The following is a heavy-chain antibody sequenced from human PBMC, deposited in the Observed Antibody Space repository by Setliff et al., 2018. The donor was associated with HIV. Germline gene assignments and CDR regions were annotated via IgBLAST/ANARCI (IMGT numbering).Heavy chain of an antibody. CDR1: GYTFTSYG. V-gene: IGHV1-18*01. D-gene: IGHD6-19*01. CDR3: SREPSGWYSKDNWFDP. Sequence: ASVKVSCKASGYTFTSYGISWVRQAPGQGLEGMGWISAYNGDTQYAQKLQDRVTMTIDTATRTAYMEVRSLRSDDTAVYYCSREPSGWYSKDNWFDPWGQGTRVTVSS. CDR2: ISAYNGDT. J-gene: IGHJ5*02.